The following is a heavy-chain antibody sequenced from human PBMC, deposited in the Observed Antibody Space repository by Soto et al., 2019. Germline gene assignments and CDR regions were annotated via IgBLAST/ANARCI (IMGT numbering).Heavy chain of an antibody. CDR2: IYYSWST. Sequence: SETLSLTCTVSGGSISSGDYYWSWIRQPPGKGLEWIGYIYYSWSTYYNPSLKTRVTIPVDTSKNQFSLKLSSVTAADTAVSYCARDDGYKKYYIEYWGQGTLVIVS. D-gene: IGHD5-12*01. CDR1: GGSISSGDYY. V-gene: IGHV4-30-4*01. J-gene: IGHJ4*02. CDR3: ARDDGYKKYYIEY.